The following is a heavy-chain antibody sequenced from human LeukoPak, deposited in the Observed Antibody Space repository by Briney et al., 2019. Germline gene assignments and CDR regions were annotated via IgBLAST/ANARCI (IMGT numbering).Heavy chain of an antibody. D-gene: IGHD2-8*01. J-gene: IGHJ4*02. CDR2: IYYTGMT. CDR1: DGSISNYF. CDR3: ARHGRMVIMSKFSTGIDQ. Sequence: PSETLSLTCTVPDGSISNYFWSWLRQPPGKGLEWIGYIYYTGMTNSNPSLKSRVTISMDTSKNQFSLKLRSVTAADTAIYYWARHGRMVIMSKFSTGIDQWGQGTLVTVSS. V-gene: IGHV4-59*08.